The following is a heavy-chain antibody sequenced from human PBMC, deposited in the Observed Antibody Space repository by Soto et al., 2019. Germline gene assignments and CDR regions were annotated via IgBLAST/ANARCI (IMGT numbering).Heavy chain of an antibody. CDR2: ISSSSSYI. Sequence: GGSLRLSCAASGFTFSSYSMNWVRQAPGKGLEWVSSISSSSSYIYYADSVKGRFTISRDNAKNSLYLQMNSLRAEDTAVYYCARDRPPSSSSSIPNHDAFDIWGLGTMVTVSS. V-gene: IGHV3-21*01. J-gene: IGHJ3*02. CDR1: GFTFSSYS. CDR3: ARDRPPSSSSSIPNHDAFDI. D-gene: IGHD6-6*01.